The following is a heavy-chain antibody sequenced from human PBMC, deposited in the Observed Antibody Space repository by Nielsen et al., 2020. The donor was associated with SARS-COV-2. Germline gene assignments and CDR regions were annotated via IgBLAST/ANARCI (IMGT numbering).Heavy chain of an antibody. CDR1: GFTFSSYG. CDR3: TRAPYSSGDFDF. J-gene: IGHJ4*02. CDR2: IWYDGSNK. V-gene: IGHV3-33*01. Sequence: GGSLRLSCAASGFTFSSYGMHWVRQAPGKGLEWVAVIWYDGSNKYYADSVKGRFTISRDTSKNTLYLQMNSLRVEDTAVYYCTRAPYSSGDFDFWGQGTLVTVSS. D-gene: IGHD6-25*01.